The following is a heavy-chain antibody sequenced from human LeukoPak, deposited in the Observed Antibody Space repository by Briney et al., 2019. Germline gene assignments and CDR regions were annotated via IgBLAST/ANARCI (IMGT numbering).Heavy chain of an antibody. Sequence: GGSLRLSCAVSGFTFSSYAMSWVRQAPGKGLEWVSGISGSGGSTYYADSVKGRFTISRDNAKNSLYLQMNSLRAEDTAVYYCARGGAYISAVAGTLDYWGQGTLVTVSS. CDR3: ARGGAYISAVAGTLDY. V-gene: IGHV3-23*01. J-gene: IGHJ4*02. CDR1: GFTFSSYA. CDR2: ISGSGGST. D-gene: IGHD6-19*01.